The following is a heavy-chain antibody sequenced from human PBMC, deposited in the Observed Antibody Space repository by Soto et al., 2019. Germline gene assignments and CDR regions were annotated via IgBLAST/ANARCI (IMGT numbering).Heavy chain of an antibody. Sequence: ASVKVSCKASGYTFTSYDINWVRQATGQGLEWMGWMNPNSDNTGYAQKFQGRVTMTRNTSISTAYMELSSLRSEDTAVYYCARAHSGYYYYYMDVWGKGTTVTVSS. D-gene: IGHD2-21*01. CDR3: ARAHSGYYYYYMDV. J-gene: IGHJ6*03. CDR2: MNPNSDNT. V-gene: IGHV1-8*01. CDR1: GYTFTSYD.